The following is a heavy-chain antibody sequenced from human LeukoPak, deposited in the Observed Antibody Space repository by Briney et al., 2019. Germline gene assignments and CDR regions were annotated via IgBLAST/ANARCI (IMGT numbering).Heavy chain of an antibody. CDR2: ISYDGSNK. CDR3: AKAEGYYYYYGMDV. CDR1: GFTFSSYA. V-gene: IGHV3-30-3*01. Sequence: QAGGSLRLSCVASGFTFSSYAMHWVRQAPGKGLEWVAVISYDGSNKYYADSVKGRFTISRDNSKNTLYLQMNSLRAEDTAVYYCAKAEGYYYYYGMDVWGQGTTVTVSS. J-gene: IGHJ6*02.